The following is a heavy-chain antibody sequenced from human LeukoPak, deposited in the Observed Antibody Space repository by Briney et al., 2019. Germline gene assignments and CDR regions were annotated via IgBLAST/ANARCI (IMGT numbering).Heavy chain of an antibody. V-gene: IGHV3-7*01. CDR3: ARGLTYYYDSSGFDAFDI. CDR1: GFTFSNYW. Sequence: GGSLRLSCAGSGFTFSNYWMNWVRQAPGKGLEWVANIDQDGSEKHCGDSVKGRFTISRDNAKNSLYLQMNSLRAEDTAVYYCARGLTYYYDSSGFDAFDIWGQGTMVTVSS. J-gene: IGHJ3*02. D-gene: IGHD3-22*01. CDR2: IDQDGSEK.